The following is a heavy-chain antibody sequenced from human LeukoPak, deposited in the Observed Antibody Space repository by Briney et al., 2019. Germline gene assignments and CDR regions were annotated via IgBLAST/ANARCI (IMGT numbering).Heavy chain of an antibody. D-gene: IGHD4-17*01. CDR2: IIPIFGTA. J-gene: IGHJ6*02. CDR3: ARPLATTVTRYRMDV. V-gene: IGHV1-69*13. Sequence: GASVKVSCKASGGTFSSYAISWVRQAPGQGLEWMGGIIPIFGTANYAQKFQGRVTITADESTSTAYMELSSLRSEDTAVYYCARPLATTVTRYRMDVWGQGTTVTVSS. CDR1: GGTFSSYA.